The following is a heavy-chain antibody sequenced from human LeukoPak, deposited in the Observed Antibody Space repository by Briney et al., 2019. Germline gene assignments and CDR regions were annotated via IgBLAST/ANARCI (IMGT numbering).Heavy chain of an antibody. J-gene: IGHJ2*01. CDR3: ARAAYSSTWYSRYFDL. Sequence: GESLRLSCAASGFTFSSYDIHWVRQATGKGLEWVSGIGTAGEIYYPGSVKGRFTISRENAKNSLYLQMNSLRAGDTAVYYCARAAYSSTWYSRYFDLWGRGTLVTVSS. V-gene: IGHV3-13*01. CDR2: IGTAGEI. D-gene: IGHD6-13*01. CDR1: GFTFSSYD.